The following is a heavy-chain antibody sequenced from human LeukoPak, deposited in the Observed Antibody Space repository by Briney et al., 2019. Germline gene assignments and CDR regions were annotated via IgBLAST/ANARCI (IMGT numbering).Heavy chain of an antibody. CDR2: IYYSGRT. CDR1: GGSISSYY. CDR3: ASAYYDYVWGSYRYRYFDY. D-gene: IGHD3-16*02. V-gene: IGHV4-59*01. J-gene: IGHJ4*02. Sequence: SETLSLTRTVSGGSISSYYWSWIRQPPGKGLEWIGYIYYSGRTNYHPSLKSRVTISVDTSKNQFSLKLSSVTAADTAVYYCASAYYDYVWGSYRYRYFDYWRQGTLVTVSS.